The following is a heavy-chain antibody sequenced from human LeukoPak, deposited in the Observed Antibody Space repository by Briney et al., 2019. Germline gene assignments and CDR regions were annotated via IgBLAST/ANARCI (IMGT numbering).Heavy chain of an antibody. D-gene: IGHD4-17*01. Sequence: PSETLSLTCTVSGGSISSGDYYWSWIRQPPGKGLEWIGYIYYSGSTYYNPSLKSRVTISVDTSKNQFSLKLSSVTAADTAVYYCARVMDTVTTSGMDVWGQGTTVTVSS. CDR1: GGSISSGDYY. J-gene: IGHJ6*02. V-gene: IGHV4-30-4*01. CDR3: ARVMDTVTTSGMDV. CDR2: IYYSGST.